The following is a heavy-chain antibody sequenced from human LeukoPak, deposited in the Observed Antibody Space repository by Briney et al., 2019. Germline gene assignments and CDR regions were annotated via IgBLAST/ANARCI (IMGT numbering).Heavy chain of an antibody. CDR2: IIPILGIA. D-gene: IGHD1-26*01. CDR1: VGTFSSYA. CDR3: ARDWTGSYYLDY. J-gene: IGHJ4*02. V-gene: IGHV1-69*04. Sequence: AAVKVSCKPSVGTFSSYAISWVRQAPGEGGECVCSIIPILGIANYAQTFQGRVTITPDKSTSTAYMELSSLRSEDTAVFYCARDWTGSYYLDYWGQGGLVTVSS.